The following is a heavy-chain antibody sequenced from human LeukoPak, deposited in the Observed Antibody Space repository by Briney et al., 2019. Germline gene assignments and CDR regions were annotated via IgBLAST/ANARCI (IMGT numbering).Heavy chain of an antibody. D-gene: IGHD6-13*01. J-gene: IGHJ4*02. CDR1: GLTVNSKY. Sequence: GGSLRLSCAASGLTVNSKYMSWVRQAPGKGLEWVANIKQDGSENNYVDSVKGRFTISRDNAKNSLYLQMNSLRAEDTAVYYCARDSDYSRSYYYFDYWGQGALVTVSS. CDR3: ARDSDYSRSYYYFDY. CDR2: IKQDGSEN. V-gene: IGHV3-7*04.